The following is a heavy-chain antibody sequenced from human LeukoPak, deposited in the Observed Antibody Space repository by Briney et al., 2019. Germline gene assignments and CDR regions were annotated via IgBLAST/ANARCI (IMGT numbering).Heavy chain of an antibody. V-gene: IGHV3-23*01. CDR3: AKDCVKYRSSPIDY. D-gene: IGHD2-15*01. CDR2: ISGGGDNT. Sequence: GGSLRLSCAASGFTFNNYAMNWVRQAPGKGLEWVSSISGGGDNTYYADSVRGRFTISRDNSRNTLYLQIDSLRAEDTAIYYCAKDCVKYRSSPIDYWGQGTLVTVSS. CDR1: GFTFNNYA. J-gene: IGHJ4*02.